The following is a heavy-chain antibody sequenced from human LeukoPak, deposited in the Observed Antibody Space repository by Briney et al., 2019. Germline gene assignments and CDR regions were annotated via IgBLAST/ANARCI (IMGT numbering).Heavy chain of an antibody. CDR3: ARELVSDYYDSSGLNWFDP. CDR1: GGSISSYY. J-gene: IGHJ5*02. V-gene: IGHV4-59*01. Sequence: SETLSLTCTVSGGSISSYYWNWIRQSPGKGLEWIGYIFYSGATNYNPSLKSRVTMSVDTSKNQFSLKVTSVTAADTAVYYCARELVSDYYDSSGLNWFDPWGQGTLVTVSS. CDR2: IFYSGAT. D-gene: IGHD3-22*01.